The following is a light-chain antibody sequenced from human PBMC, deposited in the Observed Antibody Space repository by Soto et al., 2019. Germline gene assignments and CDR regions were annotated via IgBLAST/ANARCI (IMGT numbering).Light chain of an antibody. CDR2: GAS. V-gene: IGKV1-17*03. CDR3: LQHNTYPLS. Sequence: DIQMTQSPSAMSASVGDRVTITCRASQAIRHYLAWFHQRPGKVPKRLIYGASTLESGVPSRFNGSGSGTEFTLTISSLQPEDFGTYYCLQHNTYPLSLGGGTKLE. J-gene: IGKJ4*01. CDR1: QAIRHY.